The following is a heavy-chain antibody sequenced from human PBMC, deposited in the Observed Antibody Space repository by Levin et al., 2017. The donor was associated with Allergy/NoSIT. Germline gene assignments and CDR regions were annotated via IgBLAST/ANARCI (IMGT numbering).Heavy chain of an antibody. V-gene: IGHV3-23*01. CDR1: GFTFSSYA. CDR3: AKDLPDYYYYYYMDV. Sequence: GESLKISCAASGFTFSSYAMSWVRQAPGKGPEWVSAISGSGGSTYYADSVKGRFTISRDNSKNTLYLQMNSLRAEDTAVYYCAKDLPDYYYYYYMDVWGKGTTVTVSS. CDR2: ISGSGGST. J-gene: IGHJ6*03.